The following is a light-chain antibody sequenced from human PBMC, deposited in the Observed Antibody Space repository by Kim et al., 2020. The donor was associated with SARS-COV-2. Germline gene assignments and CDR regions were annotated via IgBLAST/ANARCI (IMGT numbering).Light chain of an antibody. CDR3: QSYDSRSVV. CDR2: EDN. CDR1: SGSIAASY. J-gene: IGLJ2*01. V-gene: IGLV6-57*02. Sequence: NFTLTQPHSVSDSPGKTVTISCTGSSGSIAASYVQWYQQRPGSVPTIVIYEDNQRPSGVPDRFSGSIDSSSNSAFLTISGLKTEDEADYYCQSYDSRSVVFGGGTQLTVL.